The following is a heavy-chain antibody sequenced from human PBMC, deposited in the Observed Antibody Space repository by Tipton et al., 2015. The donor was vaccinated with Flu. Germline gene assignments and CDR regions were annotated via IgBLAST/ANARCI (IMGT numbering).Heavy chain of an antibody. Sequence: GSLRLSCAASGFTFSGSAMHWVRQASGKGLEWVGRIRSKANSYATAYAASVKGRFTISRDDSKNTAYLQMNSLKTEDTAVYYCTRQVGDGDKPGYWGQGTLVTVSS. CDR1: GFTFSGSA. J-gene: IGHJ4*02. V-gene: IGHV3-73*01. CDR2: IRSKANSYAT. CDR3: TRQVGDGDKPGY. D-gene: IGHD4-17*01.